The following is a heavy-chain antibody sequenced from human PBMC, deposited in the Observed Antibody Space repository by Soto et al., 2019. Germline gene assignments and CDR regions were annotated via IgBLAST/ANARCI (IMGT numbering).Heavy chain of an antibody. CDR1: GGSISSGGYY. CDR2: IYYSGST. D-gene: IGHD3-22*01. CDR3: ARGFSYDSSGYPFDY. V-gene: IGHV4-31*03. J-gene: IGHJ4*02. Sequence: SETLSLTCTVSGGSISSGGYYWSWIRQHPGKGLEWIGYIYYSGSTYYNPSLKSRVTISVDTSKNQFSLKLSSVTAADTAVYYCARGFSYDSSGYPFDYWGQGTLVTVSS.